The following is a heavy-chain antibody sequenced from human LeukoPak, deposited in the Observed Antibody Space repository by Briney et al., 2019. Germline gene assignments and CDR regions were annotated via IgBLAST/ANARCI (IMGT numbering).Heavy chain of an antibody. CDR1: GFTFSTSA. V-gene: IGHV3-23*01. Sequence: PGGSLRLSCVVSGFTFSTSAMNWVRQAPGKGLEWVSFIDGSGGSTYYAESVKGRFTSSRDNSKNTLFLQMNSLRADDTAVYYCAKRPGGGDFDYWGQGTLVTVSS. CDR3: AKRPGGGDFDY. CDR2: IDGSGGST. J-gene: IGHJ4*02. D-gene: IGHD3-16*01.